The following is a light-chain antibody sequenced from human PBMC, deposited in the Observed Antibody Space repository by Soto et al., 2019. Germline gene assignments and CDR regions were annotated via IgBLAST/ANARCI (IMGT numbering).Light chain of an antibody. Sequence: EIVLTQSPGTLSLSPGERATLSCRASQSVSSSYLAWYQQKPGQAHRLLIYGASSRATGIPDRFSGSGSGTDFNLTINRLEPEDFAVYYCQQYGSSQATFGQGTGLEIK. CDR2: GAS. J-gene: IGKJ5*01. CDR1: QSVSSSY. V-gene: IGKV3-20*01. CDR3: QQYGSSQAT.